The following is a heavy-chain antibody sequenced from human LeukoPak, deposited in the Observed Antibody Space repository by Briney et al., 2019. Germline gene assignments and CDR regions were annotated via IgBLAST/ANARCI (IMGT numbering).Heavy chain of an antibody. CDR3: ARERDDYVWGSYRYTGRLIDY. J-gene: IGHJ4*02. Sequence: GGSLRLSCAASGFTFSSYWMSWVRQAPGKGLEWVANIKQDGSEKYYVDSVKGRFTISRDNAKNSLYLQMNSLRAEDTAVYYCARERDDYVWGSYRYTGRLIDYWGQGTLVTVSS. V-gene: IGHV3-7*01. CDR2: IKQDGSEK. D-gene: IGHD3-16*02. CDR1: GFTFSSYW.